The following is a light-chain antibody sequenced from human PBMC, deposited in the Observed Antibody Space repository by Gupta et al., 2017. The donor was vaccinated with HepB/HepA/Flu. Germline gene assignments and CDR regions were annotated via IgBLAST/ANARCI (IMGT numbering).Light chain of an antibody. CDR3: KTGSNGPPSLS. J-gene: IGKJ4*01. Sequence: EIVLTQSPATLSLSPGEIATLSCMASQSVSSYLAWYQQKPGQAPRLLIYDASNMVTGSPAMFSGSGAGPDVNMTISSREPEGFEIYYCKTGSNGPPSLSSGRGTKVEIK. V-gene: IGKV3-11*01. CDR2: DAS. CDR1: QSVSSY.